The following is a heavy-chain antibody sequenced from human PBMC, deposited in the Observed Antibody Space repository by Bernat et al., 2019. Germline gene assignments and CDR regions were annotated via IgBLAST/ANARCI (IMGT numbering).Heavy chain of an antibody. CDR2: IKEDGSKK. CDR1: GFTFSASW. CDR3: ARDRPYDYIWGSYRPYYYYLMDV. J-gene: IGHJ6*03. Sequence: EVQLVESGGGLVQPGGSLRLSCAASGFTFSASWMSWVRQAPGKGLEWVANIKEDGSKKNYLDSVKGRFTISRDNSKNTLYLQMNSLRAEDTAVYYCARDRPYDYIWGSYRPYYYYLMDVWGKGTTVTVSS. V-gene: IGHV3-7*01. D-gene: IGHD3-16*02.